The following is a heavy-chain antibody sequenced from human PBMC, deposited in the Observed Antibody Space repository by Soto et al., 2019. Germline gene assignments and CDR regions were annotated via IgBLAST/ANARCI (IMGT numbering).Heavy chain of an antibody. CDR1: GFTFSSYD. J-gene: IGHJ4*02. Sequence: EVQLVESGGGLVQPGGSLKLSCAASGFTFSSYDMHWVRQVPGKGLEWVSAIGSGHDTYDPASVKGRFTLSRENAKNSLYLQMNSLRAGDTAVYYCARESAGTPFLIDYWGQGTLVAVSS. CDR3: ARESAGTPFLIDY. CDR2: IGSGHDT. D-gene: IGHD6-19*01. V-gene: IGHV3-13*01.